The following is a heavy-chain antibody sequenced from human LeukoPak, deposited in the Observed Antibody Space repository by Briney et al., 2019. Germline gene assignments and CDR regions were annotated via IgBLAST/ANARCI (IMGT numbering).Heavy chain of an antibody. J-gene: IGHJ4*02. CDR1: GFTFDDYA. D-gene: IGHD6-13*01. Sequence: PGGSLRLSCAASGFTFDDYAMHWVRQAPGKGLEWVSGISWNSGSIGYADSVKGRFTISRDNDKNSLYLQMNSLRAEDMALYYCAKAYSSSWYYFDYWGQGTLVTVSS. CDR2: ISWNSGSI. CDR3: AKAYSSSWYYFDY. V-gene: IGHV3-9*03.